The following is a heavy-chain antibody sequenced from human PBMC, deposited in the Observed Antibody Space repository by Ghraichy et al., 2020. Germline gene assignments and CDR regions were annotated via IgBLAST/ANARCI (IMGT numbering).Heavy chain of an antibody. V-gene: IGHV3-73*01. CDR2: IRSKANSYAT. CDR1: GFTFSGSA. D-gene: IGHD3-22*01. CDR3: TRTPNYYDSRTLQNYWYFDL. J-gene: IGHJ2*01. Sequence: GGSLRLSCAASGFTFSGSAMHWVRQASGKGLEWVGRIRSKANSYATAYAASVKGRFTISRDDSKNTAYLQMNSLKTEDTAVYYCTRTPNYYDSRTLQNYWYFDLWGRGTLVTVSS.